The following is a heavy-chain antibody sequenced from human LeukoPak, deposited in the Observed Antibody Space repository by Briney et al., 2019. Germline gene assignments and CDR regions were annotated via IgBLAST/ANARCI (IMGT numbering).Heavy chain of an antibody. CDR1: GYSISSGYY. Sequence: PSETLSLTCTVSGYSISSGYYWGRIRQPPGKGLEWIGSIYHSGSTYYNPSLKSRVTISVDTSKNQFSLKLSSVTAADTAVYSCARVGYDYVWGSIDYWGQGTLVTVSS. CDR2: IYHSGST. J-gene: IGHJ4*02. D-gene: IGHD3-16*01. CDR3: ARVGYDYVWGSIDY. V-gene: IGHV4-38-2*02.